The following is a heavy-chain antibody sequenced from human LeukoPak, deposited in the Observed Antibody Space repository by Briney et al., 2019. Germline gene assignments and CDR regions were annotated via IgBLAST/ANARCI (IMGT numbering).Heavy chain of an antibody. CDR1: GGTFSSYA. D-gene: IGHD2-2*01. J-gene: IGHJ4*02. CDR2: IIPIFGTA. V-gene: IGHV1-69*13. CDR3: ARDWPGGYCSSTSCYGY. Sequence: ASVKVSCKASGGTFSSYAISWVRQAPGQGLEWMGGIIPIFGTANYAQKLQGRVTITADESTSTAYMELSSLRSEDTAVYYCARDWPGGYCSSTSCYGYWGQGTLVTVSS.